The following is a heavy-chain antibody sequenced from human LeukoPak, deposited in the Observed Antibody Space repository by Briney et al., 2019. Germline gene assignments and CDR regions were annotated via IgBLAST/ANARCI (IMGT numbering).Heavy chain of an antibody. V-gene: IGHV3-30*02. CDR2: ISHDGINQ. J-gene: IGHJ6*03. CDR1: GFTFSSYA. D-gene: IGHD3-22*01. CDR3: AKHNYDSSGSPDRDV. Sequence: GGSLRLSCAASGFTFSSYAMHWVRQAPGKGLEWVAFISHDGINQYYADFVKGRFTISRDTSKNTLYRQMNSLRGEDSAVYCWAKHNYDSSGSPDRDVWGKGTTVTVSS.